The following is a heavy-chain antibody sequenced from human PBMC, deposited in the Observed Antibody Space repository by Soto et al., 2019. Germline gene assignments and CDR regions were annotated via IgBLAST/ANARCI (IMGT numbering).Heavy chain of an antibody. CDR2: INHSGST. J-gene: IGHJ5*02. Sequence: SETLSLTCAVYGGSFSGYYWSWIRQPPGKGLEWIGEINHSGSTNYNPSLQSRVTISVDTSKNQFSLKLSAVTAAATAVYYCARAAIVVVPAAIGRGVNWFDPWGQGTLVTVSS. V-gene: IGHV4-34*01. D-gene: IGHD2-2*01. CDR1: GGSFSGYY. CDR3: ARAAIVVVPAAIGRGVNWFDP.